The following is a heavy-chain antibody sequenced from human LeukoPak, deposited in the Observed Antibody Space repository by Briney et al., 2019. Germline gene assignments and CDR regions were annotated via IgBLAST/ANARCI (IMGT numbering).Heavy chain of an antibody. J-gene: IGHJ5*02. Sequence: SVKVSCKASGGTFSSYAISWVRQAPGQGLEWMGRIIPILGIANYAQKFQGRVTITADKSTSTAYMELSSLRSEDTAVYYCARDVAFYDSRWHNWFDPWGQGTLVTVSS. CDR1: GGTFSSYA. CDR3: ARDVAFYDSRWHNWFDP. CDR2: IIPILGIA. D-gene: IGHD6-13*01. V-gene: IGHV1-69*04.